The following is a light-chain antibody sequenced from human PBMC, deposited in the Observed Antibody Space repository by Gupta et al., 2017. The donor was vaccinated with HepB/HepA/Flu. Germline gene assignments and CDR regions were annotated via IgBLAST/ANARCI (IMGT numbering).Light chain of an antibody. J-gene: IGKJ2*01. Sequence: EIVLTQSPATLSLSPGERATLSCRASQSVSSYLAWYQQKPGQAPRLLIYDASNRATGIPARFSGSGSDTDFTLTISSREPEDCAVYYWQQRSNWLTFGQGTKLEIK. CDR2: DAS. CDR1: QSVSSY. CDR3: QQRSNWLT. V-gene: IGKV3-11*01.